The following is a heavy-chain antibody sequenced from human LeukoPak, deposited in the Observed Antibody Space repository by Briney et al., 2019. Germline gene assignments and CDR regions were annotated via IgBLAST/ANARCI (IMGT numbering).Heavy chain of an antibody. CDR3: ARDRRLVGFDY. CDR2: INHSGST. V-gene: IGHV4-34*01. J-gene: IGHJ4*02. CDR1: GGSPSGYY. D-gene: IGHD2-15*01. Sequence: SETLSLTCAVYGGSPSGYYWSRIPHPPGKGLERIGEINHSGSTNYNPSLKSRVTISVETSKIQFSLTLSSVTAADTAVYYCARDRRLVGFDYWGQGTLVTVSS.